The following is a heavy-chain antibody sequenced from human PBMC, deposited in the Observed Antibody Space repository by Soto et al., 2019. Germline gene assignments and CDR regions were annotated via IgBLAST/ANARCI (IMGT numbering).Heavy chain of an antibody. V-gene: IGHV4-4*02. CDR1: GGSISNSNW. CDR3: GKGKQQLVAYGLDV. Sequence: QVQLQESGPGLVKPSGTLSLTCAVSGGSISNSNWWNWVRQPPGKGLEWIGEIYHIGNTNCNPSRKSRVAMSVEKSKNQGSLNLSAVSAADTAVYYCGKGKQQLVAYGLDVWGQGTTVTVSS. CDR2: IYHIGNT. D-gene: IGHD6-13*01. J-gene: IGHJ6*02.